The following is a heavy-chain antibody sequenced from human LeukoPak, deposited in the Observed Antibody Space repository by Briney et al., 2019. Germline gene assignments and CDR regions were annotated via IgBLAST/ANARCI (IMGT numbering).Heavy chain of an antibody. CDR3: ARDALLRYFYNWFDP. J-gene: IGHJ5*02. CDR2: ISAYNGNT. Sequence: GASVKVSCKASGYTFTSYGISWVRQAPGQGLEWMGWISAYNGNTNYAQKLQGRVTMTTDTSTSTAYMELRSLRSDDTAVYYCARDALLRYFYNWFDPWGQGTLVTVSS. D-gene: IGHD3-9*01. CDR1: GYTFTSYG. V-gene: IGHV1-18*01.